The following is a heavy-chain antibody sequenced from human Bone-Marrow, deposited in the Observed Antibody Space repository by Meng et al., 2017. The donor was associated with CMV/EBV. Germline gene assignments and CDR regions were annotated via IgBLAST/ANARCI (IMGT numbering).Heavy chain of an antibody. D-gene: IGHD3-3*01. V-gene: IGHV3-30*18. CDR1: GFTFSSYP. J-gene: IGHJ6*02. CDR2: ISYDGSNK. Sequence: GESLKISCAASGFTFSSYPMHWVRQAPGKGLEWVAIISYDGSNKCYADSVKGRFTISRDNSKNTLYLQMNSLRAEDTAVYYCAKDLGFYDFWDDYSTVYNMDVWGQGTSVTVSS. CDR3: AKDLGFYDFWDDYSTVYNMDV.